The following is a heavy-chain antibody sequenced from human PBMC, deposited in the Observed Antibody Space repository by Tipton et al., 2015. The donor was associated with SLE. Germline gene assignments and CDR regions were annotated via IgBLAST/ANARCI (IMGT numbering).Heavy chain of an antibody. CDR1: GYAFSTYY. V-gene: IGHV1-8*03. D-gene: IGHD4-17*01. J-gene: IGHJ5*02. CDR3: AGGGYGDYVWFVP. Sequence: QLVQSGAEVKKPGASVKVSCKASGYAFSTYYIYWVRQATGQGLEWVGWMSPSSGDTGYAQKFQGRVTITRDTSINTAYMELRRLRSDDTAVYYCAGGGYGDYVWFVPWGQGTLVTVSS. CDR2: MSPSSGDT.